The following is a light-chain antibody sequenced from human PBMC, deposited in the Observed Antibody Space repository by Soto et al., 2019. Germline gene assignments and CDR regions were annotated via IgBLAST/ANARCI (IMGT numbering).Light chain of an antibody. CDR3: QQYNTWPPWT. CDR1: QSVSSN. CDR2: GAS. Sequence: EIVMTQSPATLSLSPGERATLSCRASQSVSSNLAWYQQKPGQAPRLLIYGASTRANCIPARFSGSGSGTEFTLTISSLQSEDFAVYYCQQYNTWPPWTFGQGTQVQIK. V-gene: IGKV3-15*01. J-gene: IGKJ1*01.